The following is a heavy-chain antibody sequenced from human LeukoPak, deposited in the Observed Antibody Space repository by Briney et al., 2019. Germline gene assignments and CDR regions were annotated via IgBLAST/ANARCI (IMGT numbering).Heavy chain of an antibody. CDR1: GASVTNYY. CDR3: ARVRSSGWGKGFDY. V-gene: IGHV4-59*02. J-gene: IGHJ4*02. Sequence: SETLSLTCSVSGASVTNYYWNWVRQRPGKGLEWIGYISYNGKMDYGPTLMSRVTMSLDTSKNQFSLRLTSVTTADTGVYYCARVRSSGWGKGFDYWGQGTLVTVSS. CDR2: ISYNGKM. D-gene: IGHD6-19*01.